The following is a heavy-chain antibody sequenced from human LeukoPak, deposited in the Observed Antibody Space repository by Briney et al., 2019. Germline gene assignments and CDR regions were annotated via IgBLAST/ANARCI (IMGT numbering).Heavy chain of an antibody. V-gene: IGHV1-2*04. Sequence: GASVKVSCKASGYTFTGYYMHWVRQAPGQGLEWMGWINPNSGGTNYAQKFQGWVTMTRDTSISTAYMELSRLRSDDTAVYYCARGSSSWNYYMDVWGKGTTVTVSS. D-gene: IGHD6-13*01. J-gene: IGHJ6*03. CDR1: GYTFTGYY. CDR2: INPNSGGT. CDR3: ARGSSSWNYYMDV.